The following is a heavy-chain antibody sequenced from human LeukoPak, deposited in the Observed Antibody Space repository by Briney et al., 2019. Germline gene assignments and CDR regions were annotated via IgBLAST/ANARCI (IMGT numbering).Heavy chain of an antibody. CDR3: AKELWTTRAFDI. Sequence: GGSLRLSRSASGFTFSNYAMSWVCQAPGKGLSWVSSISNGGAATYYADSVKGRFTISRDNSKSTLYLQMNSLTAEDTAVYFCAKELWTTRAFDIWGQGTTVTVSS. CDR1: GFTFSNYA. D-gene: IGHD1-1*01. CDR2: ISNGGAAT. J-gene: IGHJ3*02. V-gene: IGHV3-23*01.